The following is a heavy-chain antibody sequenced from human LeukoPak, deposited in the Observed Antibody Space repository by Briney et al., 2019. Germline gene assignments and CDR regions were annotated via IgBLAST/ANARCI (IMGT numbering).Heavy chain of an antibody. CDR3: TATVTTGPYYYYGMDV. Sequence: GESLKISCKGSGYSFTSYWIGWVRQMPGKGLEWMGIIYPGDSDTRYSPSFQGQVTISADKSISTAYLQWSSLKASGTAMYYCTATVTTGPYYYYGMDVWGQGTTVTVSS. D-gene: IGHD4-17*01. J-gene: IGHJ6*02. CDR2: IYPGDSDT. CDR1: GYSFTSYW. V-gene: IGHV5-51*01.